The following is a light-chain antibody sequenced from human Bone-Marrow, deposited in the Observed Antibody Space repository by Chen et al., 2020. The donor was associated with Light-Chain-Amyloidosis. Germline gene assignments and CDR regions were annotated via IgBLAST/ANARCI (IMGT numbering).Light chain of an antibody. CDR1: QEINIF. CDR2: DAT. CDR3: HQYNTVPLT. J-gene: IGKJ4*01. Sequence: DIQMTQSPSSLSASVGDRVTITCQASQEINIFLNWYQQKPGKAPKLLIYDATYLDAGVPSRFSGRESWTDFTLTISSLQPEDVATYYCHQYNTVPLTFGGGTKVQIK. V-gene: IGKV1-33*01.